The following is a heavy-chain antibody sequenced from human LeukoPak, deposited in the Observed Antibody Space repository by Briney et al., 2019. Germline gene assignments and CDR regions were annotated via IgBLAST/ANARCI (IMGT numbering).Heavy chain of an antibody. J-gene: IGHJ5*01. CDR2: IYPADSTS. CDR1: GYCFTTYW. CDR3: ARRVQGSLLDYDFWFDS. V-gene: IGHV5-51*01. Sequence: GESLKISCKASGYCFTTYWIGWVRQLPGKGLEWVGIIYPADSTSKYSPSFLRQVTISADKSISTAYLQCSSLKASDTAMYYCARRVQGSLLDYDFWFDSWGQGTLVTVSS. D-gene: IGHD3-16*02.